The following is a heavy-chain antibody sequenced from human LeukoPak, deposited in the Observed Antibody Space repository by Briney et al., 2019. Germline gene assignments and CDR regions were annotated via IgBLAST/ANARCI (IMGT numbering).Heavy chain of an antibody. V-gene: IGHV3-74*01. D-gene: IGHD2-2*01. CDR3: ARYCSSTSCYWAFDY. CDR2: INSDGSST. J-gene: IGHJ4*02. Sequence: GGSLRLSCAASGFTFSSYWMHWVRQAPGKGLVWVSRINSDGSSTSYADSVKGRFTISRDNAKNTLYLQMNSLRAEDTAVYYCARYCSSTSCYWAFDYWGQGTLVTVSS. CDR1: GFTFSSYW.